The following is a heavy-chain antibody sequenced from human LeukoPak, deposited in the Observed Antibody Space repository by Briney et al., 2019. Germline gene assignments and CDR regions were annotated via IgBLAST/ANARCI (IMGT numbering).Heavy chain of an antibody. Sequence: SETLSLTCAVSGGSISSSNWWSWVRQPPGKGLEWIGEINHSGSTNYNPSLKSRVTISVDMSKNQFSLKLSSVTAADTAVYYCARGISSSSGWWGWGQGTLVTVSS. V-gene: IGHV4-4*02. CDR2: INHSGST. D-gene: IGHD6-19*01. CDR1: GGSISSSNW. J-gene: IGHJ4*02. CDR3: ARGISSSSGWWG.